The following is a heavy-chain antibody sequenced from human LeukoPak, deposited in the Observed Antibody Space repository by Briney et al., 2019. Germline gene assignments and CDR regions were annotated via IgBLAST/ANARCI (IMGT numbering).Heavy chain of an antibody. Sequence: EASVKVSCKASGYTFTSYDINWVRQATGQGLEWMGWMNPNSGNTGYAQKLQGRVTMTRNTSISTAYMELSSLRSEDTAVYYCARVMVLAATTYYYYMDVWGKGTTVTVSS. CDR1: GYTFTSYD. D-gene: IGHD2-15*01. J-gene: IGHJ6*03. CDR2: MNPNSGNT. V-gene: IGHV1-8*01. CDR3: ARVMVLAATTYYYYMDV.